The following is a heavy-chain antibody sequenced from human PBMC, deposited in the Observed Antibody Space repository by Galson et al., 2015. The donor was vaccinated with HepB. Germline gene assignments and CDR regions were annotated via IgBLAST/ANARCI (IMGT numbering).Heavy chain of an antibody. CDR3: ARTGISGADVFDI. Sequence: SVEVAGKASGDSFTDYNRHGVRQAPGEGLEGSGRSNPSSGDTNNPQKFHGGVTMTWDTSTSTAYMELSRLRSDDTAVYYCARTGISGADVFDIWGQGTMVTVSS. CDR2: SNPSSGDT. J-gene: IGHJ3*02. D-gene: IGHD2-15*01. V-gene: IGHV1-2*06. CDR1: GDSFTDYN.